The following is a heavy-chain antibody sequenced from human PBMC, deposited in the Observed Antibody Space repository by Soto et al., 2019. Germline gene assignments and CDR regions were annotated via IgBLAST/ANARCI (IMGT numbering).Heavy chain of an antibody. J-gene: IGHJ4*02. D-gene: IGHD3-9*01. Sequence: GGSLRLSCAASGFTFSSTWMSWVRQAPGKGLEWVVTIKQDESEKYYVDSVKGRFTVSRDNAKNSLYLQMDSLRVEDTAVCYCARGDYFDRRFDNWGQGALVTVSS. V-gene: IGHV3-7*03. CDR2: IKQDESEK. CDR3: ARGDYFDRRFDN. CDR1: GFTFSSTW.